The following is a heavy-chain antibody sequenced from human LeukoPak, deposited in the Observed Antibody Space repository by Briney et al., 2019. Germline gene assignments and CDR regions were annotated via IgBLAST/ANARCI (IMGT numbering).Heavy chain of an antibody. CDR1: GGTFSSYA. Sequence: ASVKVSCKASGGTFSSYAISWVRQAPGQGLEWMGGIIPIFGTANYAQKFQGRVTITTDESTSTAYMELSSLRSEDTAVYYCARGTGCSSTSCYSPLDYWGQGTLVTVSS. CDR3: ARGTGCSSTSCYSPLDY. J-gene: IGHJ4*02. D-gene: IGHD2-2*01. V-gene: IGHV1-69*05. CDR2: IIPIFGTA.